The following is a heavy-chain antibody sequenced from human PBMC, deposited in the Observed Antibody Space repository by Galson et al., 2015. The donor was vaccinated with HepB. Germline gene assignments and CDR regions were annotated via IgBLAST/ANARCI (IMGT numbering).Heavy chain of an antibody. D-gene: IGHD3-10*01. CDR1: GYTFTSYD. CDR3: AASMVQGVISFDP. J-gene: IGHJ5*02. V-gene: IGHV1-8*01. Sequence: SVKVSCKASGYTFTSYDINWVRQATGQGLEWMGWMNPNSGNTGYAQKFQGRVTMTRNTSISTAYMELSSLRSEDTAVYYCAASMVQGVISFDPWGQGTLVTVSS. CDR2: MNPNSGNT.